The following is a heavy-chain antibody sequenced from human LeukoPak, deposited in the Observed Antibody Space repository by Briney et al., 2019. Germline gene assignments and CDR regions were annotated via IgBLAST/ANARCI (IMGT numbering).Heavy chain of an antibody. Sequence: GGSLRLSCAASGFTFSSYAMHWVRQAPGKGLEWVAVISYDGSNKYYADSVKGRFTTSRDNSKNTLYLQMNSLRAEDTAVYYCARDSPSNRPITLDYWGQGTLVTVSS. CDR3: ARDSPSNRPITLDY. D-gene: IGHD1-14*01. CDR1: GFTFSSYA. J-gene: IGHJ4*02. V-gene: IGHV3-30*01. CDR2: ISYDGSNK.